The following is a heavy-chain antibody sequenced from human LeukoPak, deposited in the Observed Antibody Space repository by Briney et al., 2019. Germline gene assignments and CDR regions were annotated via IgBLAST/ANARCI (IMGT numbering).Heavy chain of an antibody. J-gene: IGHJ4*02. CDR3: ARGQYSSSWYSY. CDR2: INHSGST. D-gene: IGHD6-13*01. V-gene: IGHV4-34*01. Sequence: PSDTLTLTCAVYVGSFSGYYWSWIPQPPGKGLEWIGEINHSGSTNYNPSLKSRVTISVDTSKNQLSLKLSSVTAADTAVYYCARGQYSSSWYSYWGQGTLVTVSS. CDR1: VGSFSGYY.